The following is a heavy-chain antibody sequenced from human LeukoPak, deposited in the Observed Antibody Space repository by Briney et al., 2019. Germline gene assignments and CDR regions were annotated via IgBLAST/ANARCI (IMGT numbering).Heavy chain of an antibody. CDR1: GYTFTSYG. J-gene: IGHJ3*02. V-gene: IGHV1-18*01. CDR2: ISAYNGNT. Sequence: VASVKVSCKASGYTFTSYGISWVRQAPGQGLEWMGCISAYNGNTNYAQKLQGRVTMTTDTSTSTAYMELRSLRSDDTAVYYCARDYGYSGYDTPHDAFDIWGQGTMVTVSS. CDR3: ARDYGYSGYDTPHDAFDI. D-gene: IGHD5-12*01.